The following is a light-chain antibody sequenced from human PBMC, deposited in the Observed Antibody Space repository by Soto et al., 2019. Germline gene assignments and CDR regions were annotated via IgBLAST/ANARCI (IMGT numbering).Light chain of an antibody. J-gene: IGLJ1*01. Sequence: QSALTQPPSVSGAPAQRVIISCTGSSSNIGAGYDVHWYQQLPGTAPKLPIYGTSNRPSGVPDRFSGSKSGTSASLAITGLQAEDEADYYCQSSDSSLSGYYVFGTGTKLTVL. CDR3: QSSDSSLSGYYV. V-gene: IGLV1-40*01. CDR2: GTS. CDR1: SSNIGAGYD.